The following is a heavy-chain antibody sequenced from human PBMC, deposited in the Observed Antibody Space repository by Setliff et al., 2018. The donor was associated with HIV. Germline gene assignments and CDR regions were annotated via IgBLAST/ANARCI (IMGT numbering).Heavy chain of an antibody. CDR3: ARPRRVRSRAWYWFDI. Sequence: PSETLSLTCAVSGGSISSNWWSWVRQSPGKGPQWIGSIYQSGSIYYNPSLQSRVTISVDSSKNQFSLNLFSVTAADTAVYYCARPRRVRSRAWYWFDIWGQGTLVTVSS. V-gene: IGHV4-4*02. CDR1: GGSISSNW. CDR2: IYQSGSI. D-gene: IGHD6-19*01. J-gene: IGHJ5*02.